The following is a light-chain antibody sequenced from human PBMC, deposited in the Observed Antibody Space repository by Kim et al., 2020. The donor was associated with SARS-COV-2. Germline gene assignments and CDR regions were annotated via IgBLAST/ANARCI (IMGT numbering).Light chain of an antibody. V-gene: IGLV4-69*01. CDR1: NGHSRYA. CDR2: LNSDGSH. J-gene: IGLJ3*02. CDR3: QTWGTGIWV. Sequence: AVRLTWTLSNGHSRYAIAWHQPQPEKGPRYLMKLNSDGSHSKGDGLPDRFSGSSSGAERYLTISGLQSEDEADYYCQTWGTGIWVFGGGTQLTVL.